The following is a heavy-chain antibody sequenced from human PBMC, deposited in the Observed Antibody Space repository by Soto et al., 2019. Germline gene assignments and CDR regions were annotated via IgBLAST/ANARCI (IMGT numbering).Heavy chain of an antibody. CDR1: GYTFTSYG. Sequence: ASVKVSCKASGYTFTSYGISWVRQAPGQGLEWMGWISAYNGNTNYAQKLQGRVTMTTDTSTSTAYMELRSLRSDDTAVYYCARVFFYDRRWGAFDIWCQGTMVTVSS. D-gene: IGHD3-22*01. J-gene: IGHJ3*02. CDR3: ARVFFYDRRWGAFDI. V-gene: IGHV1-18*01. CDR2: ISAYNGNT.